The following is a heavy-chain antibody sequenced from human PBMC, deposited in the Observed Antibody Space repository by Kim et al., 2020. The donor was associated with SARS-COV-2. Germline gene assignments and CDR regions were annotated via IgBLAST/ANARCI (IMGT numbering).Heavy chain of an antibody. CDR3: ARVKFQQLVLDY. Sequence: ASVKVSCKASGYTFTSYAMHWVRQAPGQRLEWMGWINAGNGNTKYSQKFQGRVTITRDTSASTAYMELSSLRSEDTAVYYCARVKFQQLVLDYWGQGTLVTVSS. D-gene: IGHD6-13*01. V-gene: IGHV1-3*01. J-gene: IGHJ4*02. CDR2: INAGNGNT. CDR1: GYTFTSYA.